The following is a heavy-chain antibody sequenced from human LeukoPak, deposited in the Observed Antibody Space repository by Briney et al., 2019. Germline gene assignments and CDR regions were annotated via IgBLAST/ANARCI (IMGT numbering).Heavy chain of an antibody. CDR1: GFTFSSYG. Sequence: PGGSLRLSCAASGFTFSSYGMHWVRQAPGKGPEWVAVVWYDGDNKYYADSVKGRFTISRDNAKNSLYLQMNSLRAEDTAVYYCATERFGQFGYWGQGTLVTVSS. J-gene: IGHJ4*02. D-gene: IGHD3-10*01. CDR2: VWYDGDNK. V-gene: IGHV3-33*03. CDR3: ATERFGQFGY.